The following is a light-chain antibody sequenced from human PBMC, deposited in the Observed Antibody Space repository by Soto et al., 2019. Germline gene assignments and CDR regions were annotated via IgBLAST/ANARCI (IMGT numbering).Light chain of an antibody. J-gene: IGLJ2*01. CDR3: SSYTSSSTLV. CDR2: EVN. Sequence: QSALTQPASVSGSPGQSITISCTGTSSDVAVYNYVSWYQQHPGKAPKLMIYEVNSRPSGVSNRFSGSKSGNTASLTISGLQAEDEADYYCSSYTSSSTLVFGGGTQLTVL. CDR1: SSDVAVYNY. V-gene: IGLV2-14*01.